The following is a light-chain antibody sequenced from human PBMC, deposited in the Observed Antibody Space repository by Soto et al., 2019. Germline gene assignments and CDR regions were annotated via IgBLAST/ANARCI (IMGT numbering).Light chain of an antibody. J-gene: IGKJ4*01. CDR2: AAS. Sequence: IQLTQSPSSLSASLGDRVTITCRASQAIRNDLVWFQQKPGKAPILLIYAASTLQSGVPPRFSGSGSGTDFTLTISSLQAEDFATYYCLQDYTYPRTFGGGTKVDIK. CDR3: LQDYTYPRT. CDR1: QAIRND. V-gene: IGKV1-6*01.